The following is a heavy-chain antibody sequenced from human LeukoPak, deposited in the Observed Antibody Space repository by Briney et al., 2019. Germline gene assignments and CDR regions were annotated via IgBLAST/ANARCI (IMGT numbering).Heavy chain of an antibody. D-gene: IGHD1-1*01. CDR1: GFTFSSYA. V-gene: IGHV3-64D*06. Sequence: GGSPRLSCSASGFTFSSYAIQWVRQAPGKGLEYVSAISSNGGSIYYTDSVKGRFTISRDNSKNTLYLQMSSLRAEDTAVYYCVPPPNELALHSWGQGTLVSVSS. J-gene: IGHJ4*02. CDR3: VPPPNELALHS. CDR2: ISSNGGSI.